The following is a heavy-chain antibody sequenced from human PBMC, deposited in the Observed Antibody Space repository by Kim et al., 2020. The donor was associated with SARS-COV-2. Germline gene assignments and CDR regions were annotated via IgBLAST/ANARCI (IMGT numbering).Heavy chain of an antibody. CDR1: GYTFTSYA. J-gene: IGHJ4*02. CDR3: ATSLYSSRNN. CDR2: INAGKGNT. D-gene: IGHD6-13*01. V-gene: IGHV1-3*01. Sequence: ASVKVSCKASGYTFTSYAMHWVRQAPGQRLEWMGWINAGKGNTKYSQKFQGRVTITRDTSASTAYMELSSLRSEDTAVYYCATSLYSSRNNWGQGTLVTVSS.